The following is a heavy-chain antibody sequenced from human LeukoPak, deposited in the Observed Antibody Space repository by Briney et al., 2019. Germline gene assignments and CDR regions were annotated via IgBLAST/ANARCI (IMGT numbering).Heavy chain of an antibody. D-gene: IGHD4-17*01. CDR2: ISGDGGST. Sequence: RPGGSLRLSCAASGFTFDDYAMHWDRHAPGKGLEWVSLISGDGGSTYYADSVKGRFTISRDNSKNSLYLQMNSLRTEDTALYYCAKEPVTSLDAEYFQHWGQGTLVTVSS. V-gene: IGHV3-43*02. J-gene: IGHJ1*01. CDR3: AKEPVTSLDAEYFQH. CDR1: GFTFDDYA.